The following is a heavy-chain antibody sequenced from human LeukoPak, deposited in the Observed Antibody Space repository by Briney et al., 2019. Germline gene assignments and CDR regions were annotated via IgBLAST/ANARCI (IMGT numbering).Heavy chain of an antibody. V-gene: IGHV1-2*02. J-gene: IGHJ4*02. CDR3: AITGTTSHFDY. D-gene: IGHD1-7*01. CDR2: INPKNGGT. CDR1: GYTFTGQY. Sequence: ASVKVSCKASGYTFTGQYLHWVRQAPGQGLEWMGFINPKNGGTTYAQKFQDRLTITRDTSISTAYMELSRLGSADTAVYYCAITGTTSHFDYWGQGTLVTVSS.